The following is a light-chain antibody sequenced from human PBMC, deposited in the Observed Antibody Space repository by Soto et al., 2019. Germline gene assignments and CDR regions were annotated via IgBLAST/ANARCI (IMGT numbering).Light chain of an antibody. CDR1: HNIRGY. Sequence: DIQITHSPSSITTSXMDSVTITXXASHNIRGYLNWYQQKPGKAPKLLIYAASSLQSGVPSRFSGSGSGTEFTLTISSLQPEDFATYSCQQLHSWGVTFGGGTKVDI. CDR2: AAS. CDR3: QQLHSWGVT. V-gene: IGKV1-17*01. J-gene: IGKJ4*01.